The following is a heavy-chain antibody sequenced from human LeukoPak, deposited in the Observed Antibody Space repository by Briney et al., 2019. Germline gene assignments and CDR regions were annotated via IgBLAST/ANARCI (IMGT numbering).Heavy chain of an antibody. J-gene: IGHJ4*02. CDR2: IRNKANTYAT. D-gene: IGHD5-12*01. Sequence: GGSLILSCAASGFTFSGSAMHWVRQTSGKGLEWVGRIRNKANTYATAYAASVKGRFTISRDDSKNTAYLQMNSLRTEDTAVYYCTRPIVATTSDFDYWGQGTLVTVSS. CDR3: TRPIVATTSDFDY. CDR1: GFTFSGSA. V-gene: IGHV3-73*01.